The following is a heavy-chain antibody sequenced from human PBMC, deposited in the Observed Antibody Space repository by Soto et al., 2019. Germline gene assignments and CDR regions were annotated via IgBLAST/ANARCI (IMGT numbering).Heavy chain of an antibody. J-gene: IGHJ4*02. CDR1: GFTFSSYG. CDR3: AKDQGYCSGGSCYGFDY. CDR2: ISGSGGST. D-gene: IGHD2-15*01. Sequence: GRSLRLSCAASGFTFSSYGMSWVRQAPGKGLEWVSAISGSGGSTYYADSVKGRFTISRDNSKNTLYLQMNSLRAEDTAVYYCAKDQGYCSGGSCYGFDYWGQGTLVTVSS. V-gene: IGHV3-23*01.